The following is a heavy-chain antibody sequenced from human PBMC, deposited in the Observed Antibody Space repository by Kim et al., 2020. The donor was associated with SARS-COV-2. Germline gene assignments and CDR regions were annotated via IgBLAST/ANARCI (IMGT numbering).Heavy chain of an antibody. D-gene: IGHD3-16*01. Sequence: GGSLRLSCAASGFPFSTYWMYWVRQAPGKGLEWLVSIKYDGSDKDYGDSVKGRFTVSRDNAKNSLYLHMTTLRAEDTAVYFCARDGWGGYAMDVWGQGTT. J-gene: IGHJ6*02. V-gene: IGHV3-7*05. CDR3: ARDGWGGYAMDV. CDR1: GFPFSTYW. CDR2: IKYDGSDK.